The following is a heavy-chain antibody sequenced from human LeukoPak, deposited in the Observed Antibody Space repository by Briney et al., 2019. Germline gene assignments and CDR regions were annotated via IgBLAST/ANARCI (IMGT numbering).Heavy chain of an antibody. J-gene: IGHJ4*01. Sequence: GRSPRPSCAASGFTFTSYGMHWVRQAPRKGLEWGAFIRYEGSNKYYTDPAKGRFTISRNNSKNTLYLQMNSLRAGDTALYYCAKDPGSVSIAAAGYDYWXXXTLVTVSS. CDR3: AKDPGSVSIAAAGYDY. CDR1: GFTFTSYG. D-gene: IGHD6-13*01. V-gene: IGHV3-30*02. CDR2: IRYEGSNK.